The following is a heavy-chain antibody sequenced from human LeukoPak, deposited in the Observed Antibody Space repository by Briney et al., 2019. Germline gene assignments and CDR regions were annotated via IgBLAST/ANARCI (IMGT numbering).Heavy chain of an antibody. CDR3: ARAFSYDYVWGSYRSHEHLPDY. Sequence: ASVKVSCKASGDTFTSYDINWVRQATGQGLEWMVWMNPNSGNTGYAQKFQGRVTMTRNTSISTAYMELSSLRSEDTAVYYCARAFSYDYVWGSYRSHEHLPDYWGQGTLVTVSS. V-gene: IGHV1-8*01. CDR1: GDTFTSYD. CDR2: MNPNSGNT. D-gene: IGHD3-16*02. J-gene: IGHJ4*02.